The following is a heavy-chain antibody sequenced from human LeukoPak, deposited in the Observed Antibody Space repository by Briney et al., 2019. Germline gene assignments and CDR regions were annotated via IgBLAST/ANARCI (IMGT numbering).Heavy chain of an antibody. J-gene: IGHJ4*02. V-gene: IGHV4-39*07. CDR1: GGSTSSSAYY. D-gene: IGHD3-22*01. Sequence: SETLSLTCTVSGGSTSSSAYYWGWIRQPPGKGLEWIGSIYYSENTYYNPSLKSRVTISVDTSKNQFSLKLSSVSAADTAVYYCASAYYYHSSGPPVYFDYWGQGTPVTVSS. CDR2: IYYSENT. CDR3: ASAYYYHSSGPPVYFDY.